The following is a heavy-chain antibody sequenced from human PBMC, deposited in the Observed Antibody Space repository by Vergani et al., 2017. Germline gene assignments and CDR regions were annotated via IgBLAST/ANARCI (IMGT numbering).Heavy chain of an antibody. Sequence: EVQLLESGGGLVQPGGSLRLSCAASGFTFSSYAMRWVRQAPGKGLEWVSGIYSGGSSPYYADSVKGRFTIPRDNSKNTLYLQMNSLRAEDTAVYYCANSRTGDYIDDWGQGTLVTVSS. V-gene: IGHV3-23*03. CDR3: ANSRTGDYIDD. CDR1: GFTFSSYA. D-gene: IGHD3-10*01. CDR2: IYSGGSSP. J-gene: IGHJ4*02.